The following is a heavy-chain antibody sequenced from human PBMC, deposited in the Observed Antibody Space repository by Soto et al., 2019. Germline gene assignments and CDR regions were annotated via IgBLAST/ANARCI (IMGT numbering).Heavy chain of an antibody. V-gene: IGHV4-31*03. CDR3: ARGVGYCSGGSCYISENYFDY. CDR1: GGSISSGGYY. Sequence: SETLSLTCTVSGGSISSGGYYWSWIRQHPXKGLEWIGYIYYSGSTYYNPSLKSRVTISVDTSKNQFSLKLSSVTAADTAVYYCARGVGYCSGGSCYISENYFDYWGQGTLVTVSS. D-gene: IGHD2-15*01. CDR2: IYYSGST. J-gene: IGHJ4*02.